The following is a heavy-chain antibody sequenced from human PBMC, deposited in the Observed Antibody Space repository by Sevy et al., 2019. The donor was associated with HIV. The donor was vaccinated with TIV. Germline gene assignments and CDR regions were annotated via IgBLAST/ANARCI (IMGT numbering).Heavy chain of an antibody. J-gene: IGHJ4*02. V-gene: IGHV3-30-3*01. CDR3: ARDRGSGKNVFFDY. Sequence: SLRLSCAASGFTFSSYAMHWVRQAPGKGLEWVAVISYDGSNKYYADSVKGRFTISRDNSKNTLYLQMNSLRTEDTAVYYCARDRGSGKNVFFDYWGQGTLVTVSS. CDR2: ISYDGSNK. D-gene: IGHD3-10*01. CDR1: GFTFSSYA.